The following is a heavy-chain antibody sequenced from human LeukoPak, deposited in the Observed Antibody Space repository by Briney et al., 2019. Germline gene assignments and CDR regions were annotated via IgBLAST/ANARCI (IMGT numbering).Heavy chain of an antibody. V-gene: IGHV3-48*04. CDR1: GFTFSSYT. CDR3: ARPVDYNAGDY. D-gene: IGHD5-12*01. J-gene: IGHJ4*02. CDR2: ISSGSSSV. Sequence: PGGSLRLSCAASGFTFSSYTMNWVRKAPGQGLEWVSYISSGSSSVYYADSVKGRFTISRDNAKNSLYLQMNSLRAEDTAVYYCARPVDYNAGDYWGQGTLVTVSS.